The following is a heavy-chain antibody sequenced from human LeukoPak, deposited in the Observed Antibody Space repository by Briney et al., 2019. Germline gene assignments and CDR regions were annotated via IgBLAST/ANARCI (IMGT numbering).Heavy chain of an antibody. Sequence: SVNVSCKPSGGTFSSYAISWVRQAPGQGLEWMGRIIPIFGTANYAQKFQGRVTITADKSTSTAYMELSSLRSEDTAVYYCARAPDYYDSSGYFDYWGQGTLVTVSS. V-gene: IGHV1-69*06. CDR1: GGTFSSYA. J-gene: IGHJ4*02. CDR2: IIPIFGTA. D-gene: IGHD3-22*01. CDR3: ARAPDYYDSSGYFDY.